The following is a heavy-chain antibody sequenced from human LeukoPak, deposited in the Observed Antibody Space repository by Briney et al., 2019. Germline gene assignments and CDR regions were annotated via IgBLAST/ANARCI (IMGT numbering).Heavy chain of an antibody. Sequence: GGSLRLSCAASGFTFSDYYMSWIRQAPGKGLEWVSYISSSSSTIYYADSVKGRFTIARDNAKNSLYLQMNSLRAEDTAVYYCARDQGASVITAFDYWGQGTLVTVSS. J-gene: IGHJ4*02. CDR1: GFTFSDYY. V-gene: IGHV3-11*04. CDR2: ISSSSSTI. CDR3: ARDQGASVITAFDY. D-gene: IGHD3-10*01.